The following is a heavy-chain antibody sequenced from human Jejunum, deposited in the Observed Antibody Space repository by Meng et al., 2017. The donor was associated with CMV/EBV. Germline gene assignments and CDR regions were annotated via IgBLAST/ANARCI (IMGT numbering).Heavy chain of an antibody. CDR2: VSYEGRSR. V-gene: IGHV3-30*04. CDR1: GFTFRDHA. J-gene: IGHJ3*01. D-gene: IGHD1/OR15-1a*01. Sequence: SGFTFRDHAMHGVRQAPGEGVEWVAVVSYEGRSRFCTDSVEGRFSISRDNSKSTVYLQMDSLSADDTAVYYCTRRMNNNNDAFDFWGQGTMVTVSS. CDR3: TRRMNNNNDAFDF.